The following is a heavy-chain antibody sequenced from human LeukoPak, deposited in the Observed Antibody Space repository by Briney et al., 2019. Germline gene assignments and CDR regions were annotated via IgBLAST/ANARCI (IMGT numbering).Heavy chain of an antibody. CDR2: IYSGGST. V-gene: IGHV3-53*01. CDR1: GFTVSSNY. J-gene: IGHJ6*02. D-gene: IGHD2-2*01. Sequence: GGSLRLSCAASGFTVSSNYMSWVRQAPGKGLEWVSVIYSGGSTYYADSVKGRFTISRDNSKNTLYLQMNSLRAEDTAVYYCARVADARRGYYYGMDAWGQGTTVTVSS. CDR3: ARVADARRGYYYGMDA.